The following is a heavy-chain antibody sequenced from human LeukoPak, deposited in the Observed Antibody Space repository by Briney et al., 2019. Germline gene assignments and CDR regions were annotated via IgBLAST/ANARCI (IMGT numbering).Heavy chain of an antibody. CDR2: IYYSGIT. J-gene: IGHJ4*02. D-gene: IGHD1-26*01. CDR3: ARVGSYSFDY. V-gene: IGHV4-39*02. Sequence: SETLSLTCTVSGGSISTSDRYWGWIRQPPGKGLEWIGSIYYSGITYRNPSLKSRVTISVDTSKNQFSLRLSSVTAADTAVYYCARVGSYSFDYWGQGTLVTVSS. CDR1: GGSISTSDRY.